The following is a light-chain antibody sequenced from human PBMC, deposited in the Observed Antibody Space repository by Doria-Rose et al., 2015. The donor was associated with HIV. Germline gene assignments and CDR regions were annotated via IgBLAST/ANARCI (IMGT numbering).Light chain of an antibody. CDR3: QQYGSSPQNT. J-gene: IGKJ2*01. CDR1: QSVSSSC. Sequence: EIVLTQSPGTLSLSPGERATLSCRASQSVSSSCLAWYQQKPGQAPRLLIYGASNRATGIPDRFSGSGSGTDFTLTISRLEPEDFAVYFCQQYGSSPQNTFGQGTKVEIK. CDR2: GAS. V-gene: IGKV3-20*01.